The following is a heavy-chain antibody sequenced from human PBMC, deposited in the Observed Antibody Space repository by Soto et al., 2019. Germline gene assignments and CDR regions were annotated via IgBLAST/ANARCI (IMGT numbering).Heavy chain of an antibody. CDR1: GGSISSYY. CDR3: ARLLFVELLDYYYYYVMDF. D-gene: IGHD3-10*01. J-gene: IGHJ6*02. Sequence: SHTLPLKCPVSGGSISSYYWSCLRQTPGEGLEWSGYIYYSGSTNYNPALKSRVTISVDTSKNQFSLKLSSVTAADTAVYYCARLLFVELLDYYYYYVMDFWCQGTTVTVSS. V-gene: IGHV4-59*07. CDR2: IYYSGST.